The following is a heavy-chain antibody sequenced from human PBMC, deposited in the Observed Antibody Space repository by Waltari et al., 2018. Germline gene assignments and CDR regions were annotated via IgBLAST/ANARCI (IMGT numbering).Heavy chain of an antibody. J-gene: IGHJ4*02. CDR1: GGSFSGYY. V-gene: IGHV4-34*01. D-gene: IGHD1-26*01. Sequence: QVQLQQWSAGLLKPSETLSLTCAVYGGSFSGYYWGWIRLPPGKGLEWIGEINPSGSNNYNPSLKSRVTIYVATSKNQFSLKLSHVTAADTAVYYCARTVGAIDYWGQGTLVTVSS. CDR3: ARTVGAIDY. CDR2: INPSGSN.